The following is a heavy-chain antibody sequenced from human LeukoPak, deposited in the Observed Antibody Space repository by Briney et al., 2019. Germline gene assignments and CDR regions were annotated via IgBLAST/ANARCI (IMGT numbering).Heavy chain of an antibody. Sequence: NPGGSLRLSCAASGFTFSSYSMNWVRQAPGKGLEWVSSISSSSSYIYYADSVKGRFTISRDNAKNSLYLQMNSLRAEDTAVYYRARLIAVAGTFDYWGQGTLVTVSS. J-gene: IGHJ4*02. D-gene: IGHD6-19*01. V-gene: IGHV3-21*01. CDR1: GFTFSSYS. CDR2: ISSSSSYI. CDR3: ARLIAVAGTFDY.